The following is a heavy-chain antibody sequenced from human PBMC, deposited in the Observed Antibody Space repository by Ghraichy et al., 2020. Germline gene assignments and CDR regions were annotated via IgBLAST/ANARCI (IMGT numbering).Heavy chain of an antibody. D-gene: IGHD2-21*02. Sequence: SQTLSLTCAVSGGSFGGYYWNLIRQPPGKGLEWLGEINTFGRTNYNPSLGSRVTLSVDTFNNQFSLRLASVTAADPATYYCARGRYCGGDSCYPRPSSFDFWGQGTLVSVSS. CDR1: GGSFGGYY. CDR3: ARGRYCGGDSCYPRPSSFDF. CDR2: INTFGRT. J-gene: IGHJ4*02. V-gene: IGHV4-34*01.